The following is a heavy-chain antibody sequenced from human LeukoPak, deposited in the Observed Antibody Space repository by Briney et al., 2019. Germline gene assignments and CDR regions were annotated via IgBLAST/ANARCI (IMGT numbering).Heavy chain of an antibody. V-gene: IGHV4-30-2*01. CDR1: GGSISSGGYY. CDR3: ARDSAAGFDY. D-gene: IGHD6-13*01. J-gene: IGHJ4*02. CDR2: IYHSGST. Sequence: SQTLSLTCTVSGGSISSGGYYWSWIRQPPGKGREWIGYIYHSGSTYYNPSLKSRVTISVDRSKNQFSLKLSSVTAADTAVYYCARDSAAGFDYWGQGTLVTVSS.